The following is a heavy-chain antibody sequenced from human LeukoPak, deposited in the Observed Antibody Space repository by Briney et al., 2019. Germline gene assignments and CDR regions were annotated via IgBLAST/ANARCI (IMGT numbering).Heavy chain of an antibody. CDR3: ARDARFEVVTAIPDY. Sequence: ASVKVSCKASGYTFTSYDINWVRQATGQGLEWMGWINPNSGGTNYAQKFQGRVTMTRDTSISTAYMELSRLRSDDTAVYYCARDARFEVVTAIPDYWGQGTLVTVSS. D-gene: IGHD2-21*02. CDR1: GYTFTSYD. CDR2: INPNSGGT. V-gene: IGHV1-2*02. J-gene: IGHJ4*02.